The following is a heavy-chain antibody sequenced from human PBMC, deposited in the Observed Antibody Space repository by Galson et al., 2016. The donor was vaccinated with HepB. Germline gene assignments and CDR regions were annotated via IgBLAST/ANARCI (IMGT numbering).Heavy chain of an antibody. V-gene: IGHV3-30*03. CDR3: ARGETLSNYYYYGMDV. J-gene: IGHJ6*02. Sequence: SLRLSCAASGFTFSSYGMHWVRQAPGKGLEWVAVISYDGSNKYYADSVKGRFTISRDNSKNTLYLQMNGLRADDTAVYYCARGETLSNYYYYGMDVWGQGTTVTVSS. CDR1: GFTFSSYG. CDR2: ISYDGSNK. D-gene: IGHD6-6*01.